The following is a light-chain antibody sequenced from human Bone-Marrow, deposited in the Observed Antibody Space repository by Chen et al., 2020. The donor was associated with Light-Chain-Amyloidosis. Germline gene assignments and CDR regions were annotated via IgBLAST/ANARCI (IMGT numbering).Light chain of an antibody. Sequence: DIRMTQSPSTLSASVGDRVTITCRASQDIDDWLAWFQHKPGRAPKLIISKASHVESGVPSRFTGSGSGTDFTLIINGLQPDDFATYFCQQYISYTFTFGKGTKL. CDR2: KAS. CDR3: QQYISYTFT. CDR1: QDIDDW. J-gene: IGKJ2*01. V-gene: IGKV1-5*03.